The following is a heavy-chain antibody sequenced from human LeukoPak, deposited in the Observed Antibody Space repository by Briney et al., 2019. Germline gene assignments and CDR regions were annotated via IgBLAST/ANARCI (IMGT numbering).Heavy chain of an antibody. CDR3: AKVMVREISETNFDY. CDR1: GFTFSSYA. J-gene: IGHJ4*02. CDR2: ISYDGSNK. Sequence: PGGSLRLSCAASGFTFSSYAMHWVRQAPGKGLEWVAVISYDGSNKYYADSVKGRFTISRDKSKNTLYLQMNSLRAEDTALYYCAKVMVREISETNFDYWGQGTLVTVSS. V-gene: IGHV3-30*01. D-gene: IGHD3-10*01.